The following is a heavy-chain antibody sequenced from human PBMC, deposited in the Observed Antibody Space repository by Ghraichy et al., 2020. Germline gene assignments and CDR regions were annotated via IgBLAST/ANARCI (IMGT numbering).Heavy chain of an antibody. J-gene: IGHJ3*02. D-gene: IGHD3-22*01. V-gene: IGHV3-11*06. CDR1: GFTFSDYY. CDR2: ISSSSSYT. Sequence: GGSLRLSCAASGFTFSDYYMSWIRQAPGKGLEWVSYISSSSSYTNYADSVKGRFTISRDNAKNSLYLQMNSLRAEDTAVYYCAASYDSSGHDAFDIWGQGTMVTVSS. CDR3: AASYDSSGHDAFDI.